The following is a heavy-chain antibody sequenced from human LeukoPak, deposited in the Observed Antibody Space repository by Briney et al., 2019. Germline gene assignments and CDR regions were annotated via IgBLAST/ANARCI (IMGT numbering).Heavy chain of an antibody. J-gene: IGHJ4*02. Sequence: SETLSLTCAVSGGSISSGGYSWSWIRQPPGKGLEWIGYIYYSGSTYYNPSLKSRVTISVDTSKNQFSLKLSSVTAADTAVYYCARGGWNKFDYWGQGTLVTVSS. CDR3: ARGGWNKFDY. CDR2: IYYSGST. CDR1: GGSISSGGYS. D-gene: IGHD3-22*01. V-gene: IGHV4-30-4*07.